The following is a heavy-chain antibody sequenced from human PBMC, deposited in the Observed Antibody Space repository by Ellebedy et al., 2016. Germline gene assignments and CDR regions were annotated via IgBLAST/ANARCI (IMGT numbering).Heavy chain of an antibody. V-gene: IGHV3-7*01. D-gene: IGHD2-2*01. CDR1: RFIFSTYS. Sequence: GESLKISXTVSRFIFSTYSMNWVRQIPGKGLEWVANIKPDGTEQYYVDSVKGRFTISRDNAKNSLSLQMNSLRAEDTAVYYCARDIVVVPAAHLFDCWGQGTLVTVSS. CDR2: IKPDGTEQ. CDR3: ARDIVVVPAAHLFDC. J-gene: IGHJ4*02.